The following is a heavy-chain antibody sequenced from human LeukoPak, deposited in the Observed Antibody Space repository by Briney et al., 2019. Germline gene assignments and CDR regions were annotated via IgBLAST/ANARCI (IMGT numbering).Heavy chain of an antibody. Sequence: PGGSLRLSCAASGFTFSSYDMSWVRQAPGKGLEWVSAISSSGGSTYYADFVKGRFTISRDNSKNTLYLQMNSLRAEDTAVYYCAKTEVVRGSSGYCDCWGQGTLVTVSS. V-gene: IGHV3-23*01. CDR2: ISSSGGST. CDR3: AKTEVVRGSSGYCDC. J-gene: IGHJ4*02. D-gene: IGHD3-22*01. CDR1: GFTFSSYD.